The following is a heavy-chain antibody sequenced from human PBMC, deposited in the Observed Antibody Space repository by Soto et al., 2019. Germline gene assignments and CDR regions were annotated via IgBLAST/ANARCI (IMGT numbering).Heavy chain of an antibody. CDR2: SSAYNGKT. CDR1: GYNFSRYG. V-gene: IGHV1-18*01. Sequence: QVQLVQSGAEVKKPGASVKVSCKASGYNFSRYGITWVRKFPGQGHEWMGWSSAYNGKTNYAQKVQGRVTMTTDTSTSIAYMELRRLRYDDAACYYYARLEIVTVFNIVLWFETWGQGKLVTVTS. D-gene: IGHD2-21*01. CDR3: ARLEIVTVFNIVLWFET. J-gene: IGHJ5*02.